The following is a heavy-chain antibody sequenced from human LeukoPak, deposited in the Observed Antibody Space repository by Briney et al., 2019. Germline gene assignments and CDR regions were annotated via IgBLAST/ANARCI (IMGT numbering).Heavy chain of an antibody. D-gene: IGHD6-13*01. CDR2: TNPKNGGT. Sequence: ASVKVSCKASGYTFTDYYIYWVRQAPGQGLEWMGWTNPKNGGTNYAQKFQGRVTMTSDTSISTAYMDLNSLKSDDTAVYYCARRVTAASGFDYWGRGTLVTVSS. CDR3: ARRVTAASGFDY. J-gene: IGHJ4*02. CDR1: GYTFTDYY. V-gene: IGHV1-2*02.